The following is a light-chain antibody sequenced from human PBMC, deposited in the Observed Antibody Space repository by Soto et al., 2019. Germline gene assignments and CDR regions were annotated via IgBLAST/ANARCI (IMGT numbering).Light chain of an antibody. CDR3: QQYETFSGT. Sequence: DIQMTQSPSTLSASVGDRFTVTCRASQSVSGWLAWYQKKPGEAPKLLIYDASALPRGVPSRFSGSGYGTKFTLTIASMKNDDFATYYCQQYETFSGTFGPGTKVDIK. V-gene: IGKV1-5*01. CDR2: DAS. J-gene: IGKJ1*01. CDR1: QSVSGW.